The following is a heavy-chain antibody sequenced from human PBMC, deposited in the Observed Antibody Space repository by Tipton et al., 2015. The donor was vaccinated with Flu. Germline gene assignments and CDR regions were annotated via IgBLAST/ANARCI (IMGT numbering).Heavy chain of an antibody. CDR2: IYYNGGT. J-gene: IGHJ5*02. D-gene: IGHD3-9*01. V-gene: IGHV4-39*01. Sequence: TLSLTCTVSGGSIWTNSYYWAWMRQPPGKGLEWIGNIYYNGGTLSNPSLKSRVTMSIDTSKNQIYLTLESVTAADTALYYCARHQWPVVAPPGARLVDLWGQGILVTVSS. CDR1: GGSIWTNSYY. CDR3: ARHQWPVVAPPGARLVDL.